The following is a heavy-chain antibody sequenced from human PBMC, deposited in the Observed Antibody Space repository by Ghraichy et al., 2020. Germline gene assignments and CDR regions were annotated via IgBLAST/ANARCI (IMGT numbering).Heavy chain of an antibody. J-gene: IGHJ5*02. Sequence: GGSLRLSCAASGFTFSNFWMLWVRHAPGKGLVWVSRLNADGSTKHYADSVRGRFTISRDNAKNTVFLQMNSLRAEDTGVYYCGRDLWGFPDLWGQGTLVTVSS. CDR1: GFTFSNFW. CDR2: LNADGSTK. CDR3: GRDLWGFPDL. D-gene: IGHD2-21*01. V-gene: IGHV3-74*01.